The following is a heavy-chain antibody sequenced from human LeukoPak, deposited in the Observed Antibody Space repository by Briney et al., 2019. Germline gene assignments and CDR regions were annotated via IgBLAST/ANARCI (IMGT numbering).Heavy chain of an antibody. CDR2: ISPYNGDT. CDR1: GYTFTSYG. J-gene: IGHJ4*02. CDR3: ARDIGYCSGGTCSPYCDY. D-gene: IGHD2-15*01. V-gene: IGHV1-18*04. Sequence: ASVKVSCKASGYTFTSYGISWVRQAPGQGPEWMGMISPYNGDTNYAQKLQGRVTMTTDTSTSTAYMELRSLRSDDTAVYYCARDIGYCSGGTCSPYCDYWGQGTLVTVSS.